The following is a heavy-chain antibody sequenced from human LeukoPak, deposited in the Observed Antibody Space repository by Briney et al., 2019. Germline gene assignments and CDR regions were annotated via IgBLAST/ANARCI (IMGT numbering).Heavy chain of an antibody. CDR1: GFSFSSYW. Sequence: GGSLRLSCAASGFSFSSYWMCWVRQAPGKGLEWVANIRQDGSKKYYVGSVKGRFTISRDNAKNSLFLQMNSLRAEDTALYYCARKPQRRGYGGNDAFDIWGQGTMVTVSS. CDR2: IRQDGSKK. CDR3: ARKPQRRGYGGNDAFDI. J-gene: IGHJ3*02. V-gene: IGHV3-7*01. D-gene: IGHD3-16*01.